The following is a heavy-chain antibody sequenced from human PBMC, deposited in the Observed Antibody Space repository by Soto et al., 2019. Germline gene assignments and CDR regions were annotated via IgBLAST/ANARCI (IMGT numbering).Heavy chain of an antibody. CDR2: IYWDDDK. CDR1: GFSLSTSGVG. D-gene: IGHD3-10*01. V-gene: IGHV2-5*02. J-gene: IGHJ6*03. CDR3: ARGNYYGSGGYMDV. Sequence: QITLKESGPPLVKPTQTLTLTCTFSGFSLSTSGVGVGWIRQPPGKALEWLALIYWDDDKRYSPSLKSRLTITKDTSKNQVVLTMTNMDPVDTATYYCARGNYYGSGGYMDVWGKGTTVTVSS.